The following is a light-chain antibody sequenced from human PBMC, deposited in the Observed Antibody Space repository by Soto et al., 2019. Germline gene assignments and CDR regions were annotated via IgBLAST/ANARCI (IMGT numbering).Light chain of an antibody. Sequence: EIVLTQSPGTLSLSPGERATPSCRASQSVSGSYLAWYQQRPGQAPRLLIYGASSRATGIPDRFSGSGSGTDFTLTISRLEPEDFAVYYCQQYGSSSWTFGQGTKVDIK. J-gene: IGKJ1*01. CDR2: GAS. CDR3: QQYGSSSWT. V-gene: IGKV3-20*01. CDR1: QSVSGSY.